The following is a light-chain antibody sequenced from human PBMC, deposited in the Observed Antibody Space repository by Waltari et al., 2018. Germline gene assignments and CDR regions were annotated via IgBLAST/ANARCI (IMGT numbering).Light chain of an antibody. Sequence: ETVMTQSPATLSVSPGETATLSCRASQTISSNLAWYQQKPGQAPRLLIHGASTRAIGIPDRFSGSGSGTQFTLTISSLQSEDFVVYYCQQYNNWPPWTFGQGTKVEIK. J-gene: IGKJ1*01. V-gene: IGKV3-15*01. CDR3: QQYNNWPPWT. CDR1: QTISSN. CDR2: GAS.